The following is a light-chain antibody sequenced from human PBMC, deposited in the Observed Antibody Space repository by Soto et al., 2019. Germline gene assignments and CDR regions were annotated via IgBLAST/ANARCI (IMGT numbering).Light chain of an antibody. Sequence: DIVLTQSPDSLAVSLVERVTISCKSTQSVFYSPNNKNYLAWYQQKPGHPPKVLIYWASTRESGVPDRFSGGGSGTDFTLTISSLQAEDVAVYFCQQYYSTPLTFGGGTKVDIK. J-gene: IGKJ4*01. CDR2: WAS. CDR1: QSVFYSPNNKNY. V-gene: IGKV4-1*01. CDR3: QQYYSTPLT.